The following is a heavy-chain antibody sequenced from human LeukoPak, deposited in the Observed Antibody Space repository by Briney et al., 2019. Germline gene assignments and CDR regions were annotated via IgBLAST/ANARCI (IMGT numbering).Heavy chain of an antibody. Sequence: GGSLRLSCAASGFTFNSYEMNWVRQAPGKGLEWVSYISSSGSTIYYADSVKGRFTISRDNAKNSLYLQMNSLRAEDTAVYYCARDLVTQIIDYWGQGTLVTVSS. CDR2: ISSSGSTI. J-gene: IGHJ4*02. CDR3: ARDLVTQIIDY. CDR1: GFTFNSYE. V-gene: IGHV3-48*03. D-gene: IGHD3-9*01.